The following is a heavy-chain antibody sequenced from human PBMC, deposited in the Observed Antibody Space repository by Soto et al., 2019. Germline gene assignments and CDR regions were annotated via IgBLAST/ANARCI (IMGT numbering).Heavy chain of an antibody. J-gene: IGHJ6*02. Sequence: SETLSLTCTVSGGSISSSSYYWGWIRQPPXKGLEWIGSIYYSGSTYHNPSLKSRVTISVDTSKNQFSLKLSSVTAADTAVYYCARGGQLELRWSYGMDVWGQGTTVTVSS. CDR1: GGSISSSSYY. CDR2: IYYSGST. CDR3: ARGGQLELRWSYGMDV. D-gene: IGHD1-7*01. V-gene: IGHV4-39*01.